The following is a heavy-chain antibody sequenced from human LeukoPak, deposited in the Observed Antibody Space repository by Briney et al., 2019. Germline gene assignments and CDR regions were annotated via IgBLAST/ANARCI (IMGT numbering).Heavy chain of an antibody. CDR1: GYTFTSYY. D-gene: IGHD2-2*01. CDR3: ARARGDIVAVPAAIWFDP. Sequence: ASVKVSCKASGYTFTSYYMHWVRQAPGQGLEWMGWIKPNNGGTNYAQKFQGRVTMTRDTSISTAYMELSRLRSDDTAVYYCARARGDIVAVPAAIWFDPWGQGTLVTVSS. J-gene: IGHJ5*02. V-gene: IGHV1-2*02. CDR2: IKPNNGGT.